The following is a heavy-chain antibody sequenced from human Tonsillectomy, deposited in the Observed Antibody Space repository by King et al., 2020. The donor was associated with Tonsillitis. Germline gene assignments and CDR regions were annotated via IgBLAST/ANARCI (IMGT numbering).Heavy chain of an antibody. CDR2: IYYSGST. CDR1: GGSISSSSYY. D-gene: IGHD3-3*01. J-gene: IGHJ4*02. Sequence: QLQESGPGLVKPSETLSLTCTVSGGSISSSSYYWGWIRQPPGKGLEWIGNIYYSGSTYYNPSLKSRVSISVDTSKNQFSLKLSSVTAADTAVYYCARQDNDFWSGYPQGENFDYWGQGTLVTVSS. CDR3: ARQDNDFWSGYPQGENFDY. V-gene: IGHV4-39*01.